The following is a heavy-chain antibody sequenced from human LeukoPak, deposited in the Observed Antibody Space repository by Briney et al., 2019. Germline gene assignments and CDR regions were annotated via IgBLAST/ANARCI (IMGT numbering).Heavy chain of an antibody. CDR3: ARVNVGGRLSRSYHKWPPDY. Sequence: ASVKVSCKASGYTFTGYYMHWVRQAPGQGLEWMGWINPNSGNTDYSQKFQGRVTMTRNTSISTAYMELSSLRSEDTAVYYCARVNVGGRLSRSYHKWPPDYWGQGTLVTVSS. D-gene: IGHD1-26*01. J-gene: IGHJ4*02. CDR1: GYTFTGYY. CDR2: INPNSGNT. V-gene: IGHV1-8*02.